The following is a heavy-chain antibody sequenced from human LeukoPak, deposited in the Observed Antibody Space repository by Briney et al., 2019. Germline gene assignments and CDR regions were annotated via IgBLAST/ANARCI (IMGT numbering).Heavy chain of an antibody. V-gene: IGHV1-18*01. CDR3: ASGGGGAVDI. CDR2: ISAYNGNT. J-gene: IGHJ3*02. CDR1: GYTFTNYG. Sequence: GASVKVSCKASGYTFTNYGISWVRQAPGQGLEWMGWISAYNGNTNYAQKFQDRFTMTTDTSTTTAYMELRSLRSDDTAVYYCASGGGGAVDIWGQGTMVTVSS. D-gene: IGHD3-10*01.